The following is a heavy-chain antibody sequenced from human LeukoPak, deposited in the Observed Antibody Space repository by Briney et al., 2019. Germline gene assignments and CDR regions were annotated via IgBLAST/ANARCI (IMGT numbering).Heavy chain of an antibody. CDR2: ISGSGGSTI. V-gene: IGHV3-23*01. CDR3: YRVRKSGIDAFDF. Sequence: PGGSLRLSCAASGFTLSSNDMSWVRQAPGKGLEWVSAISGSGGSTIYYADSVKGRFTISSDNSKNTVYLQMSCQIAADTSVYYCYRVRKSGIDAFDFWGQGTLVTVSS. D-gene: IGHD1-26*01. CDR1: GFTLSSND. J-gene: IGHJ4*02.